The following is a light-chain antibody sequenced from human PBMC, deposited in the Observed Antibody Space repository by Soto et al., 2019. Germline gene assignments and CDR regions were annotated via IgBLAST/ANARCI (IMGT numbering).Light chain of an antibody. J-gene: IGKJ1*01. CDR2: LGS. V-gene: IGKV2-28*01. Sequence: DVVMTQYPLSLPVTPGEPAYIYCRSSQSLVDAAGRNRLDWYLQKPGQSPQLLIYLGSNRASGVTDKFSGSGSGTAFTLKISRVEAEDVGVYYCMQALYIPRTFGQGTTVEIK. CDR3: MQALYIPRT. CDR1: QSLVDAAGRNR.